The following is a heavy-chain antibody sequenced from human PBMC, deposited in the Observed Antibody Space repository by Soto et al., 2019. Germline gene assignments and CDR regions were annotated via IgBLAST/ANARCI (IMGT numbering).Heavy chain of an antibody. Sequence: PSETLSLTCAVNGGSSRGYYWSWIRQPPGKGLEWIGEINLTGSTNYNPALKSRVSISQDTSRNQFSLTLSSVTAADTAVYYCASHSPGNYYFSNFHGLDVWGQGTTVTVSS. D-gene: IGHD3-10*01. CDR1: GGSSRGYY. V-gene: IGHV4-34*01. CDR3: ASHSPGNYYFSNFHGLDV. CDR2: INLTGST. J-gene: IGHJ6*02.